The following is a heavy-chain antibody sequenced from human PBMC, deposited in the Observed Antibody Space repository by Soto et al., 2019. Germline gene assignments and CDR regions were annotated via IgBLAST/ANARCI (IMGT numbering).Heavy chain of an antibody. Sequence: EVQLVQSGAEVKKTGASLKISCKGSGYTFTIYWIGWVRQMTGQSLVWIGIISPPDSDATYSPYFQGQVTISPDKSISTAYLQWSSLKAAAPAMYYCARHDGSGTGLDSWGQGTPVTVS. CDR3: ARHDGSGTGLDS. CDR1: GYTFTIYW. CDR2: ISPPDSDA. V-gene: IGHV5-51*01. D-gene: IGHD3-10*01. J-gene: IGHJ4*02.